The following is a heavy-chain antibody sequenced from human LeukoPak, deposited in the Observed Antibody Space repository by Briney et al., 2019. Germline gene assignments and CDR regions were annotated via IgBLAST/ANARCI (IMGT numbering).Heavy chain of an antibody. V-gene: IGHV3-30*03. CDR3: AREIYFDY. Sequence: GGSPRLSCAASGLTFNNYGMHWVRQAPGKGLEWVAVISYDGSTKYYADSVKGRFTISRDNSKNTLYLQMNSLRAEDTAVYYCAREIYFDYWGQGALVTVSS. J-gene: IGHJ4*02. CDR1: GLTFNNYG. CDR2: ISYDGSTK.